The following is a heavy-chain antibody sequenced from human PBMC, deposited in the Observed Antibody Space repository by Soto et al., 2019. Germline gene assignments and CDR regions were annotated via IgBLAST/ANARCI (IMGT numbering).Heavy chain of an antibody. V-gene: IGHV1-18*01. CDR2: ISAYNGNT. D-gene: IGHD4-17*01. CDR1: GYTFTSYG. CDR3: ARDRHTVDYGDYYMDV. J-gene: IGHJ6*03. Sequence: ASVKVSCKASGYTFTSYGISWVRQAPGQGLEWMGWISAYNGNTNYAQKLQGRVTMTTDTSTSTAYMELRSLRSDDTAVYYCARDRHTVDYGDYYMDVWGKGTTVTVSS.